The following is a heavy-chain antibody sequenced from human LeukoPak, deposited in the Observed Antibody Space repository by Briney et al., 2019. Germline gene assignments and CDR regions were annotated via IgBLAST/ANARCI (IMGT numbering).Heavy chain of an antibody. Sequence: GGSLRLSCAASGFTFRNSYMSWVRQAPGKGLEWVAYMNHDGSDQSYVDSVRGRFTISRDNAKNSLYLQMNSLRVEDTAVYYCARAAVYCSSSTCCTTIDSWGQGTLVTVSS. J-gene: IGHJ4*02. D-gene: IGHD2-2*01. V-gene: IGHV3-7*01. CDR3: ARAAVYCSSSTCCTTIDS. CDR2: MNHDGSDQ. CDR1: GFTFRNSY.